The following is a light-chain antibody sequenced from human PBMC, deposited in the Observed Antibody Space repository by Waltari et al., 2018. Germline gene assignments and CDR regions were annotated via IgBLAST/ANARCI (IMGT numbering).Light chain of an antibody. Sequence: HSALTQPRSVSGSPGQSVTISCTATSSYIGQYTYTPRYQHYPDKAPKLIIYNINKRPSGVPDRFSGSKSGNTASLTISGLQAEDEADYYCCSYVGSNIYWVFGGGTKLTVL. CDR1: SSYIGQYTY. V-gene: IGLV2-11*01. CDR2: NIN. CDR3: CSYVGSNIYWV. J-gene: IGLJ3*02.